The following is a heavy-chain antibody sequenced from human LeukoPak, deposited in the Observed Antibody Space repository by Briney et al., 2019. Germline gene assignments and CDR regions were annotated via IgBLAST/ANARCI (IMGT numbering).Heavy chain of an antibody. CDR3: ARDHYCCSGTPRY. CDR1: GYTFTGYY. D-gene: IGHD3-10*01. V-gene: IGHV1-2*02. Sequence: WASVKVSCRASGYTFTGYYMHWVRQAPGQGLEWMGWINSNSGGTNYAQNFQGRVTMPRDMSITTAYMELRKLRSDDTAVYYWARDHYCCSGTPRYWGQGTLVTVSS. CDR2: INSNSGGT. J-gene: IGHJ4*02.